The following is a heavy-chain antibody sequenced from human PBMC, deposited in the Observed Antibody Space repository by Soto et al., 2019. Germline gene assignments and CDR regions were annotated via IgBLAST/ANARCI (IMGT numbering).Heavy chain of an antibody. D-gene: IGHD6-6*01. Sequence: QVQLQESGPGLVKPSETLSLTCTVSGGSINSYYWGWIRQPPGKGLEWIGYIHYSGSTNYDPPLKSRVTISVDTPKNQFSLKVSSMTAADPAVYYCARGGLAARKGRWFDPWGQGTLVTVSS. CDR3: ARGGLAARKGRWFDP. CDR1: GGSINSYY. J-gene: IGHJ5*02. V-gene: IGHV4-59*01. CDR2: IHYSGST.